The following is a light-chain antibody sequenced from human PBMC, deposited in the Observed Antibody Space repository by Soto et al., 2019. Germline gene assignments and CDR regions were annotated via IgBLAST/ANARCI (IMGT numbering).Light chain of an antibody. J-gene: IGLJ2*01. V-gene: IGLV2-23*01. CDR1: KNNLGSYDL. CDR2: EAT. CDR3: CSLEGSNALVV. Sequence: QSVLTQPASVSGSPGQSITVSCTGTKNNLGSYDLVSWYQKYPDEAPTLLIYEATKRPSGISDRFSGSKSGFTASLTISGLRAEDEAEYYCCSLEGSNALVVFGGGTKLTVL.